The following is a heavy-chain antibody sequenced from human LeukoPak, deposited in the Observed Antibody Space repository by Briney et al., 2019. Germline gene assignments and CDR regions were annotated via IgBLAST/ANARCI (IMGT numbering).Heavy chain of an antibody. D-gene: IGHD6-19*01. CDR3: VLGIYSSGWSYFDY. CDR1: GFTFSNSA. Sequence: GGSLRLSCAASGFTFSNSAMSWVRQAPGKGLEWVSTLSGSGITTYYADSVKGRFTISRDNSKNTLYLQMNSLRAEDTAVYYCVLGIYSSGWSYFDYWGHGTLVTVSS. CDR2: LSGSGITT. V-gene: IGHV3-23*01. J-gene: IGHJ4*01.